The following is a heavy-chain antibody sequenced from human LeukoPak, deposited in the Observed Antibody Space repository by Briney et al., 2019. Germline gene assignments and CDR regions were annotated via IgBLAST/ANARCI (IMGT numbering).Heavy chain of an antibody. Sequence: GASVKVSCKASGYTFTGYYMHWVRQAPGQGLEWMGWINPNSGGTNYAQKFQGRVTMTRDTSISTAYMELSRLRSDDTAVYYCARDRRTTVTTQYFQHWGQGTLVTVSS. CDR3: ARDRRTTVTTQYFQH. D-gene: IGHD4-17*01. V-gene: IGHV1-2*02. J-gene: IGHJ1*01. CDR2: INPNSGGT. CDR1: GYTFTGYY.